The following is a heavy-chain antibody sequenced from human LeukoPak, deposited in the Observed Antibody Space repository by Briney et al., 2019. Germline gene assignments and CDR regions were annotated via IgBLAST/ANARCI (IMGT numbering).Heavy chain of an antibody. CDR2: IYYSGST. V-gene: IGHV4-39*07. Sequence: SETLSLTCTVSGGSISSSSYYWGWIRQPPGKGLEWIGSIYYSGSTYYNPSLKSRVTISVDTSKNQFSLKLSSVTAADTAVDYCARLMVYAGMGLDYFDYWGQGTLVTVSS. J-gene: IGHJ4*02. CDR3: ARLMVYAGMGLDYFDY. D-gene: IGHD2-8*01. CDR1: GGSISSSSYY.